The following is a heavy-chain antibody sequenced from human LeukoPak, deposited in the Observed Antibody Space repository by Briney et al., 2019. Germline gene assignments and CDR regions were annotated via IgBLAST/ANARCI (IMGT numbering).Heavy chain of an antibody. CDR3: ARDLGSWD. Sequence: GGSLRLSCAASGFTFSSYAMHWVRQAPGKGLEWVAVISYDGSNKYYADSVKGRFTISRDNSKNTLYLQMNGLRAEDTAVYYCARDLGSWDWGQGTLVTVSS. D-gene: IGHD6-6*01. J-gene: IGHJ4*02. CDR2: ISYDGSNK. V-gene: IGHV3-30*01. CDR1: GFTFSSYA.